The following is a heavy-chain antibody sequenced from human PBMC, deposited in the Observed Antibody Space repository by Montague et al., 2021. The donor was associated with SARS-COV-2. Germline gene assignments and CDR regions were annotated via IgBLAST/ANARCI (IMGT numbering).Heavy chain of an antibody. Sequence: PALVKPTQTLTLTCTFSGFSLSTSGMCVSWIRQPPGKALEWLALIDRDDDKYYSTSLKTRLTISKDTSKNQVVLTMTNMDPVDTATYYCARMLTTVTLFHGYYYGMDVWGQGTTVTVSS. CDR3: ARMLTTVTLFHGYYYGMDV. CDR2: IDRDDDK. D-gene: IGHD4-17*01. J-gene: IGHJ6*02. V-gene: IGHV2-70*01. CDR1: GFSLSTSGMC.